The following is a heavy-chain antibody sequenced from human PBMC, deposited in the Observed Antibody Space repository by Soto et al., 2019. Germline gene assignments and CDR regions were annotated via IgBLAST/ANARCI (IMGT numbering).Heavy chain of an antibody. CDR3: VRHAKLTSVTANVGYYYGLDI. V-gene: IGHV3-23*01. CDR2: IGSSGGGT. J-gene: IGHJ6*02. Sequence: GGSLRLSCGASGFTLSSYDMSWVRLAPGKGLEWVSVIGSSGGGTYYADSVKGRFTISRDNSKLYLQMSRLRAEDTALYMCVRHAKLTSVTANVGYYYGLDIWGQGTTVTVSS. D-gene: IGHD4-4*01. CDR1: GFTLSSYD.